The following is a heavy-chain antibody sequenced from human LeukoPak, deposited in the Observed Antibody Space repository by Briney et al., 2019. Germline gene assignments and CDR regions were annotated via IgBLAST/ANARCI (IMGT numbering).Heavy chain of an antibody. Sequence: SETLSLTCTVSGGSISSYYWSWIRQPPGKGLEWIGYTFYSGSTNYNPSLKSRVTISVDTSKNQFSLKLSSVTAADTAVYYCARTGTYYYDSSGYKDYFDYWGQGTLVTVSS. J-gene: IGHJ4*02. CDR1: GGSISSYY. V-gene: IGHV4-59*01. D-gene: IGHD3-22*01. CDR3: ARTGTYYYDSSGYKDYFDY. CDR2: TFYSGST.